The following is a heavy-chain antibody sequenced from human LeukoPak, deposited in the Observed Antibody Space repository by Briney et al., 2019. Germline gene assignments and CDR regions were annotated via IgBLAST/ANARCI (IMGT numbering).Heavy chain of an antibody. CDR1: GITVSSNY. J-gene: IGHJ3*02. D-gene: IGHD2-2*02. CDR2: IYSGGST. CDR3: ARDLAHTQSFDI. V-gene: IGHV3-53*01. Sequence: PGRSLRLSCAASGITVSSNYMNWVRQAPGKGLEWVSVIYSGGSTYYADSVKGRFTISRDNSKNTVYLQMNSLRAEDTAVYYCARDLAHTQSFDIWGRGTMVTVSS.